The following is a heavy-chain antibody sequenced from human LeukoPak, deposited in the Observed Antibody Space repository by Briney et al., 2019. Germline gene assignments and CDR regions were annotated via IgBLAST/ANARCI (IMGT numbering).Heavy chain of an antibody. V-gene: IGHV1-46*01. J-gene: IGHJ4*02. CDR2: INPSGTGT. CDR1: GYTIANNY. D-gene: IGHD5-18*01. CDR3: ARDPQLSGDY. Sequence: ASVKVSCKASGYTIANNYMHWVRQAPGQGLEWMGVINPSGTGTSYAQKFQGRVTMTRDTSTSTVYMELSSLRSGDTAVYYCARDPQLSGDYWGQGTLVTVSS.